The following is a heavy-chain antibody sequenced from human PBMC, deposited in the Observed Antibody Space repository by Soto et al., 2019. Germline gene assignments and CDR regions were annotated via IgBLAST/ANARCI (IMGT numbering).Heavy chain of an antibody. CDR3: ARGGVDYYHRSGQEEGLDY. Sequence: SETMCLTWTVSGGSLSSYDWSWIRPKPGKGLEWIGYIYYSGSTNYNPSLKSRVTISVDTSKNQFSLKLSSVTAADTAVYYCARGGVDYYHRSGQEEGLDYRGQGTPVTVSS. CDR1: GGSLSSYD. D-gene: IGHD3-22*01. J-gene: IGHJ4*02. V-gene: IGHV4-59*01. CDR2: IYYSGST.